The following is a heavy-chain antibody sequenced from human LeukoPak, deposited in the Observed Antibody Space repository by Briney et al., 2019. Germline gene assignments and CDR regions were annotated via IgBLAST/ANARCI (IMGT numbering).Heavy chain of an antibody. CDR1: GFTFSSYG. Sequence: PGGSLRLSCAASGFTFSSYGMHWVRQAPGKGLEWVAVISYDGSNKYYADSVKGRFTISRDNSKNTLYLQMNSLRAEDTAVYYCANLMGDGYNDDAFDIWGQGTMVTVSS. J-gene: IGHJ3*02. CDR3: ANLMGDGYNDDAFDI. D-gene: IGHD5-24*01. V-gene: IGHV3-30*18. CDR2: ISYDGSNK.